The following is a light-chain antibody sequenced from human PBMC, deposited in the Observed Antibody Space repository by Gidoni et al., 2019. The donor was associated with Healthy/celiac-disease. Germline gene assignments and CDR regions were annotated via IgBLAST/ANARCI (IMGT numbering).Light chain of an antibody. CDR3: QQYGSSPRT. V-gene: IGKV3-20*01. J-gene: IGKJ1*01. CDR1: QRVSSSY. Sequence: EIVLTQSPGTLSLSPGERATLACRASQRVSSSYLAWYQQKPGQAPRLLIYGASSRAPGIPDRFSGSGSGTDFTLTISRLEPEDFAVYYCQQYGSSPRTFGQXTKVEIK. CDR2: GAS.